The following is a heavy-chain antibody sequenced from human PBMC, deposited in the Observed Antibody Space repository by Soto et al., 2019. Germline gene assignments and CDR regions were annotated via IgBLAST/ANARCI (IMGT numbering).Heavy chain of an antibody. V-gene: IGHV1-69*01. Sequence: QVHLVQSGPEVKERGSSVKVSCKASGGIFNSFAINWVRQAPGQGLEWMGGIVPIIGTPNYAQKFQGRVTITADEPTRTGYMELSSLRSDDTAVYYCARVVVVPAGIETFYYYGMDVWGQGTTVTVYS. CDR3: ARVVVVPAGIETFYYYGMDV. CDR1: GGIFNSFA. J-gene: IGHJ6*02. D-gene: IGHD2-2*01. CDR2: IVPIIGTP.